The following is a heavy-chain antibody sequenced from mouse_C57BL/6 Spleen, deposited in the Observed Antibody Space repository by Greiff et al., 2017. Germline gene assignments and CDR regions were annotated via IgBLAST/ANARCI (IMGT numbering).Heavy chain of an antibody. CDR1: GYTFTSYW. CDR3: ARKVNDYDEYFDY. V-gene: IGHV1-50*01. Sequence: QVQLQQPGAELVKPGASVKLSCKASGYTFTSYWMQWVKQRPGQGLEWIGEIDPSDSYTNYNQKFKGKATLTVETSSSTAYMQLSSLTSEDSAVYYCARKVNDYDEYFDYWGQGTTLTVSS. D-gene: IGHD2-4*01. J-gene: IGHJ2*01. CDR2: IDPSDSYT.